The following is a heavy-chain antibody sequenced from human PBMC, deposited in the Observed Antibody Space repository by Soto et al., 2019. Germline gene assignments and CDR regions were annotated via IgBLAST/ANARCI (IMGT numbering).Heavy chain of an antibody. CDR3: AREVKPGGYTTPGTSGFDY. Sequence: GASVKVSCKASGGTFSSYTISWVRQAPGQGLEWMGGIIPIFGTVNYAQKFQGRVTISADESTSTAYMELSSLRSEDTAVYYCAREVKPGGYTTPGTSGFDYWGQGTMVTVSS. V-gene: IGHV1-69*13. J-gene: IGHJ4*02. CDR1: GGTFSSYT. CDR2: IIPIFGTV. D-gene: IGHD5-12*01.